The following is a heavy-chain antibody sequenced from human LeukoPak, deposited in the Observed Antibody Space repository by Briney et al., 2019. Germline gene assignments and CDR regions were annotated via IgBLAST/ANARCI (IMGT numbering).Heavy chain of an antibody. CDR2: IGPTGSDR. J-gene: IGHJ4*02. V-gene: IGHV3-21*06. D-gene: IGHD1-14*01. CDR1: GLTFSTSG. Sequence: GGSLRLSCTASGLTFSTSGFNWVRQAPGKGLEWVASIGPTGSDRYHADSIKGRFTISRHNANNFLYLQMNSLRAEDTAVYYCATETNGRHYDYWGQGTLLTVSS. CDR3: ATETNGRHYDY.